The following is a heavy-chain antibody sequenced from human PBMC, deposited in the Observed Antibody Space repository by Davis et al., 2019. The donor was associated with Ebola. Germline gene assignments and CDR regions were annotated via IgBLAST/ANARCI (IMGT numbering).Heavy chain of an antibody. J-gene: IGHJ6*02. CDR2: IGAGGDT. CDR3: ARSFGFLYVFYV. CDR1: GFTFRSYD. V-gene: IGHV3-13*01. Sequence: GESPKISCAASGFTFRSYDMYWVRQVTGKGLEWVSVIGAGGDTYYSDAVKGRFTIYRENAKNSLYLQMNNLRAGDTAVYYCARSFGFLYVFYVWGHGTTFTVSS. D-gene: IGHD3-16*01.